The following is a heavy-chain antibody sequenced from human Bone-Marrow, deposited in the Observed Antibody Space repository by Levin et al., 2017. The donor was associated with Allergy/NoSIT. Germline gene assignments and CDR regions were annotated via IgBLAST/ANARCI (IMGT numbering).Heavy chain of an antibody. D-gene: IGHD6-6*01. CDR1: GFILSDHF. Sequence: SCAASGFILSDHFMDWVRQAPGKGLEWVGRIRNQANRYTTEYAASVKDRFSISRDDSKRSVYLHMNSLRTEDTAVYYCVRVEGIAARPDFWGQGTLVTVSS. V-gene: IGHV3-72*01. J-gene: IGHJ4*02. CDR3: VRVEGIAARPDF. CDR2: IRNQANRYTT.